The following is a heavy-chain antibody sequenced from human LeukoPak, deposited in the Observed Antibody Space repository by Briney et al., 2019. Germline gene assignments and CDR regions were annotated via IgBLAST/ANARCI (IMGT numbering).Heavy chain of an antibody. D-gene: IGHD1-26*01. Sequence: ASVKVSCKVSGYTLTELSMHWVRQAPGKGLGWMGGFDPEDGETIYAQKFQGRVTMTEDTSTDTAYMELSSLRSEDMAVYYCATGGYSGSYFDYWGQGTLVTVSS. CDR3: ATGGYSGSYFDY. CDR2: FDPEDGET. CDR1: GYTLTELS. J-gene: IGHJ4*02. V-gene: IGHV1-24*01.